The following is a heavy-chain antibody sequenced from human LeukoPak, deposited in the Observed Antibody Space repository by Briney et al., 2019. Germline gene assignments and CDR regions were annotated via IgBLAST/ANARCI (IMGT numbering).Heavy chain of an antibody. CDR2: ISGSGGST. Sequence: PGGSLRLSCAASEFTFSSYTMNWVRQAPGKGLEWVSAISGSGGSTYYADSVKGRFTISRDNSKNTLYLQLNSLRAEETAVYYCAKGGVYCSSTSCYPFDYWGQGALVTVSS. CDR3: AKGGVYCSSTSCYPFDY. CDR1: EFTFSSYT. J-gene: IGHJ4*02. D-gene: IGHD2-2*01. V-gene: IGHV3-23*01.